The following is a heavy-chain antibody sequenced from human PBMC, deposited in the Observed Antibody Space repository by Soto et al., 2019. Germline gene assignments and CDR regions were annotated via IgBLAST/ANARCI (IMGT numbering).Heavy chain of an antibody. Sequence: PGGSLRLSCAASGFTFSRYSMNWVRQAPGKGLEWVSYISSSSSTIYYADSVKGRFTISRDNAKNSLYLQMNSLRDEDTAVYYCARVQNDGSSWYGDDYWGQGTLVTVSS. CDR1: GFTFSRYS. J-gene: IGHJ4*02. CDR3: ARVQNDGSSWYGDDY. V-gene: IGHV3-48*02. D-gene: IGHD6-13*01. CDR2: ISSSSSTI.